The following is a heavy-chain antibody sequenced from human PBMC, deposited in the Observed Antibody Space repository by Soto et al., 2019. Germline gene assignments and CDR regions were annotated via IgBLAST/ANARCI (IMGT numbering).Heavy chain of an antibody. CDR2: IIPIFGTA. V-gene: IGHV1-69*01. D-gene: IGHD3-3*01. J-gene: IGHJ6*02. CDR3: SIGSAPTIFGVVITSDYYYYGMDV. CDR1: GGTFSSYA. Sequence: QVQLVHSGAEVTKPGSSVKVSCKASGGTFSSYAISWVRQAPGQVLEWMGGIIPIFGTANNAQKFQGRVTITADESTSTAYMELSSLRSEDTAVYYCSIGSAPTIFGVVITSDYYYYGMDVWGQGTTVTVSS.